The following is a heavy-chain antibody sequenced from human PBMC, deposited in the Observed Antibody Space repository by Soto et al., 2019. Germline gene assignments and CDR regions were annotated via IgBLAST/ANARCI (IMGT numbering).Heavy chain of an antibody. Sequence: SALKVSCKAPGDTFTDYYIHWVRQAPGQGLEWMGTVNPSGGHTTYAQHFLGRVTMTRDTSTSTLYMELTSLTSDDTAIYYCARCVHVVVVTGALDYWDQATLVTVST. CDR1: GDTFTDYY. CDR2: VNPSGGHT. J-gene: IGHJ4*02. V-gene: IGHV1-46*01. D-gene: IGHD2-21*02. CDR3: ARCVHVVVVTGALDY.